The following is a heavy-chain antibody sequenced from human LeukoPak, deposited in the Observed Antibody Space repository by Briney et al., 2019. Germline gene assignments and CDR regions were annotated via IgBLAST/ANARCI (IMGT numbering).Heavy chain of an antibody. CDR2: IYSGGST. CDR1: GFTVSSNC. Sequence: GGSLRLSCAASGFTVSSNCMSWVRQAPGKGLEWVSVIYSGGSTYYADSVKGRFTISRDNSKNTLYLQMNSLRAEDTAVYYCARDADYGVYDYWGQGTLVTVSS. D-gene: IGHD4-17*01. V-gene: IGHV3-53*01. J-gene: IGHJ4*02. CDR3: ARDADYGVYDY.